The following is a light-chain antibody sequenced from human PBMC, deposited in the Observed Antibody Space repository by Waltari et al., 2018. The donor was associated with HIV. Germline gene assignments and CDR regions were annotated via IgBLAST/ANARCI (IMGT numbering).Light chain of an antibody. V-gene: IGLV1-40*01. Sequence: QSVLTQPPSASGAPGQRVTISCTGSSSNTGGGYDVHWYQQFPGTAPKLLIYGNSNRPSGVPDRFSGSKSGTSASLAITGLQAEDEADYYCQSYDSNLSGVFGGGTKLTVL. J-gene: IGLJ2*01. CDR3: QSYDSNLSGV. CDR2: GNS. CDR1: SSNTGGGYD.